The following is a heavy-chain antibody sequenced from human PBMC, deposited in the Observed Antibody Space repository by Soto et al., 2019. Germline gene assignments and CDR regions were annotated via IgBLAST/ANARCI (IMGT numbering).Heavy chain of an antibody. CDR1: GGSITSNW. CDR2: IYHYGNT. CDR3: AGSGSYYIAR. J-gene: IGHJ4*02. Sequence: QVQLQESGPGLVKPSGTLSLTCAVSGGSITSNWWSWVRQPQGKGLEWIGEIYHYGNTNYNPSLKSRVTISVDNSKNQFSLQLSSATAADTAMYYCAGSGSYYIARWGQGILVTVSS. V-gene: IGHV4-4*02. D-gene: IGHD3-10*01.